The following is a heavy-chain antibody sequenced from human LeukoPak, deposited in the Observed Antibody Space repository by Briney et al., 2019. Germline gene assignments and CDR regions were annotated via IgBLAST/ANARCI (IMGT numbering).Heavy chain of an antibody. CDR2: INHSGST. J-gene: IGHJ5*02. Sequence: SETLSLTCTVSGGSISSYYWSWIRQPPGKELEWIGEINHSGSTNYNPSLKSRVTISVDTSKNQFSLKLSSVTAADTAVYYCARPSLYYYGSGSYVNWFDPWGQGTLVTVSS. D-gene: IGHD3-10*01. V-gene: IGHV4-34*01. CDR1: GGSISSYY. CDR3: ARPSLYYYGSGSYVNWFDP.